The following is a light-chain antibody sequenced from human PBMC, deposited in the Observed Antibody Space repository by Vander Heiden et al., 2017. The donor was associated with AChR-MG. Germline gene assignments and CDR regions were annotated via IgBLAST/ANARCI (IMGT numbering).Light chain of an antibody. Sequence: DIQMTQSPSSLSASVGDRVTIACRASQSINKFLHWYQQKPGRAPKLLLYASANWQRGVPPRFSGSGSGTEFTLNISSLQLEDFATYFCQQTYTSPRAFGQGTKVETK. J-gene: IGKJ1*01. V-gene: IGKV1-39*01. CDR3: QQTYTSPRA. CDR2: ASA. CDR1: QSINKF.